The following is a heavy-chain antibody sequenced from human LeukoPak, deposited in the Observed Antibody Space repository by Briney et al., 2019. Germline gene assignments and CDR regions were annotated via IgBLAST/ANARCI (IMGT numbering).Heavy chain of an antibody. Sequence: GGSLRLSCAASGFTFSSYSMNWVRQAPGKGLEWVSSISSISSYIYYADSVKGRFTISRDNAKNSLYLQMNSLRAEDMAVYYCARASHWNQLHCFDYWGQGTLVTVSS. J-gene: IGHJ4*02. CDR2: ISSISSYI. D-gene: IGHD1-1*01. V-gene: IGHV3-21*01. CDR3: ARASHWNQLHCFDY. CDR1: GFTFSSYS.